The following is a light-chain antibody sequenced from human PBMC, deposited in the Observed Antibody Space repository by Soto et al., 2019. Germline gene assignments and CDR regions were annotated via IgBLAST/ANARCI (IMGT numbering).Light chain of an antibody. CDR1: QSISSW. J-gene: IGKJ1*01. CDR2: KAS. Sequence: DSQMTQSPATVSAAVGDRVTISCRASQSISSWVAWYQQKPGKAPKLLIYKASNLESGVPSRFSGSGSGTEFTLTISNLLPDDFATYYCQQYNSSPWTFGQGTKVEVK. CDR3: QQYNSSPWT. V-gene: IGKV1-5*03.